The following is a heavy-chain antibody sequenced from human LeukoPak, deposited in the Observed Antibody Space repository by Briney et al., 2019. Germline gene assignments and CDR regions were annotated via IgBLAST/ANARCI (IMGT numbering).Heavy chain of an antibody. V-gene: IGHV3-21*01. J-gene: IGHJ4*02. Sequence: GGSLRLSCEASGFTFTTDSMTWVPQAPGKGLEWVSIISSGSSAIFSADALKGRFTISRDDAKNLLYLDMNSLRAEDTAVYYCARGHTAVTRHFDFWGQGTLVTVSS. CDR1: GFTFTTDS. CDR2: ISSGSSAI. CDR3: ARGHTAVTRHFDF. D-gene: IGHD4-17*01.